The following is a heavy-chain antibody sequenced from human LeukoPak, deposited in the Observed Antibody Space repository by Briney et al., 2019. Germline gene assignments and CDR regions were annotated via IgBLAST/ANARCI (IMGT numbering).Heavy chain of an antibody. Sequence: GGSLRLSCAASGFTFSSYGMHWVRQAPGKGLEWVAVIWYGGSNKYYADSVKGRFTISRDNSKNTLYLQMNSLRAEDTAVYYCARDRPRLRAFDYWGQGTLVTVSS. CDR2: IWYGGSNK. D-gene: IGHD4-17*01. CDR1: GFTFSSYG. J-gene: IGHJ4*02. V-gene: IGHV3-33*01. CDR3: ARDRPRLRAFDY.